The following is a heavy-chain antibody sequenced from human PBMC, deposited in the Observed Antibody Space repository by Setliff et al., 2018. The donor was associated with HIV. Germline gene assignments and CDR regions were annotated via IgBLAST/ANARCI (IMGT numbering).Heavy chain of an antibody. CDR1: GFIFGDYW. CDR3: AKNARDYYYYYMDV. CDR2: IKQDGITK. Sequence: GGSLRLSCASSGFIFGDYWMTWVRQAPGKGLEWVASIKQDGITKYYVDSVKGRFTISRDNAKNSLYLQMNSLRAEDTAVYYCAKNARDYYYYYMDVWGKGTTVTVSS. V-gene: IGHV3-7*03. J-gene: IGHJ6*03.